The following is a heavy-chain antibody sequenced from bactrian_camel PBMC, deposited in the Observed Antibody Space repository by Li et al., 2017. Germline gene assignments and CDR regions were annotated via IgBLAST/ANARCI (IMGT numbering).Heavy chain of an antibody. CDR1: GFTFSRYA. Sequence: VQLVESGGALVQPGGSLTLSCAASGFTFSRYAMSWVRQAPGKEREGVARIATGSGNTYYADSVKGRFIISRDDAKKTLFLQLNSLKTEDTAKYYCTPGVYWGQGTQVTVS. D-gene: IGHD5*01. V-gene: IGHV3S31*01. J-gene: IGHJ4*01. CDR2: IATGSGNT. CDR3: TPGVY.